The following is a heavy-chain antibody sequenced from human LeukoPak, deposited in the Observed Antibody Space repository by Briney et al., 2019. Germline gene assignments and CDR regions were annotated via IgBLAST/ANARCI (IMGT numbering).Heavy chain of an antibody. CDR3: ARRPAQYFDS. CDR1: GFTFSSYA. Sequence: GGSLRLSCAASGFTFSSYAMHWVRQAPGKGLEWVAVISYGVSNRYYADSVKGRFTISRDNSNNTLYLQMNSLRPEDTAVYYCARRPAQYFDSWGQGTLVTVSS. CDR2: ISYGVSNR. V-gene: IGHV3-30-3*01. J-gene: IGHJ4*02.